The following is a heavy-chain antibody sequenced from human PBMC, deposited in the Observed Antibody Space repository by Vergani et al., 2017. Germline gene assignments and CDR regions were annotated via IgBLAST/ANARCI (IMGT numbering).Heavy chain of an antibody. D-gene: IGHD3-3*01. J-gene: IGHJ6*02. Sequence: QVQLQESGPGLVKPSETLSLTCTVSGGSISSHYWSWIRQPPGKGLEWIGYIYYSGSTNYNPSLKSGVTISVATSKNQFSLKLSSVTAADTAVYYCAGLHLRNCDVWSGYYYYYGMDVWGQGTTVTVSS. CDR1: GGSISSHY. CDR2: IYYSGST. CDR3: AGLHLRNCDVWSGYYYYYGMDV. V-gene: IGHV4-59*11.